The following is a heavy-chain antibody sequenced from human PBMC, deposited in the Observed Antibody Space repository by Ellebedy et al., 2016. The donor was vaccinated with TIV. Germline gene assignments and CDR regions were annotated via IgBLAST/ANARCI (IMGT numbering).Heavy chain of an antibody. CDR2: IYHSGNT. V-gene: IGHV4-39*07. J-gene: IGHJ4*02. CDR3: ARQYSGSYCDF. Sequence: MPSETLSLTCTVSGGSISSSSYYWGWIRQPPGKGLEWIGQIYHSGNTNYNPSLKSRVTMSVDTSRNQFSLKLNSVTAADTAVYYCARQYSGSYCDFWGQGTLVTVSS. CDR1: GGSISSSSYY. D-gene: IGHD1-26*01.